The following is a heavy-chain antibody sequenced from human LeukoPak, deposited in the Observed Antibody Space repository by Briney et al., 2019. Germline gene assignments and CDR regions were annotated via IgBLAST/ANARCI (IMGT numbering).Heavy chain of an antibody. CDR1: GGSISSYY. CDR3: ARVVQSTDSSGFYLPEYFQH. Sequence: SETLSLTCTVSGGSISSYYWSWIRQPSGKGLEWIGYIYYSGSTNYNPSLKSRVTISVDTSKNQFSLKLSSVTAADTAVYYCARVVQSTDSSGFYLPEYFQHWGQGTLVTVSS. J-gene: IGHJ1*01. V-gene: IGHV4-59*08. CDR2: IYYSGST. D-gene: IGHD3-22*01.